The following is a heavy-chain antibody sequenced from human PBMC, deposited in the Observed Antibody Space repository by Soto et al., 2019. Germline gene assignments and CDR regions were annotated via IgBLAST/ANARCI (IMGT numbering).Heavy chain of an antibody. Sequence: VGSLRLSCASSVFTFSSYSMNCVRHSPGKWLEWVSSISSSSSYIYYADSVKGRFTISRDNAKNSLYLQMNSLRAEDTAVYYCERDGWGGYDSSGYYSNKREHSRPIEYWGQGTLVSVSS. V-gene: IGHV3-21*01. CDR1: VFTFSSYS. CDR3: ERDGWGGYDSSGYYSNKREHSRPIEY. CDR2: ISSSSSYI. J-gene: IGHJ4*02. D-gene: IGHD3-22*01.